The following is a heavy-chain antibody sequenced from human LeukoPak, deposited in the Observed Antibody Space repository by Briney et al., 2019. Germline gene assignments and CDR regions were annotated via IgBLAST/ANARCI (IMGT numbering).Heavy chain of an antibody. CDR1: GGSISSYY. D-gene: IGHD7-27*01. J-gene: IGHJ4*02. CDR2: IYYSRST. V-gene: IGHV4-59*01. Sequence: SETLSLTCSVSGGSISSYYWSWIRQPPGKGLEWIGYIYYSRSTNYNPSLKSRVTISVDTSKNQFSLKLSSVTAADTAVYYCARDRELGILDYWGQGTLVTVSS. CDR3: ARDRELGILDY.